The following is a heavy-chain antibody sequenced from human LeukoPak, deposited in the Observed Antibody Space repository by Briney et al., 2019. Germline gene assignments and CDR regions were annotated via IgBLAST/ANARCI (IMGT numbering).Heavy chain of an antibody. D-gene: IGHD6-19*01. Sequence: GGSLRLSCAASGFTFSSYAMHWVRQAPGKGLEWVTVISYDGSNKYYTDSVKGRFTISRDNSKNTLYLQMNSLKTEDTAVYYCAKDHSSGWPYCFPYWGQGTLVTVSS. V-gene: IGHV3-30*04. CDR1: GFTFSSYA. J-gene: IGHJ4*02. CDR3: AKDHSSGWPYCFPY. CDR2: ISYDGSNK.